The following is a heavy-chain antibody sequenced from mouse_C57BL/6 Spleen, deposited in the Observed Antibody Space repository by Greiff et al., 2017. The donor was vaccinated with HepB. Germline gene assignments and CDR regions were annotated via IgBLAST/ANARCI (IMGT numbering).Heavy chain of an antibody. CDR3: TRASCYGSSFAY. J-gene: IGHJ3*01. CDR2: IDPETGGT. CDR1: GYTFTDYE. V-gene: IGHV1-15*01. Sequence: VQLQESGAELVRPGASVTLSCKASGYTFTDYEMHWVKQTPVHGLEWIGAIDPETGGTAYNQKFKGKAILTADKSSSTAYMELRSLTSEDSAVYYCTRASCYGSSFAYWGQGTLVTVSA. D-gene: IGHD1-1*01.